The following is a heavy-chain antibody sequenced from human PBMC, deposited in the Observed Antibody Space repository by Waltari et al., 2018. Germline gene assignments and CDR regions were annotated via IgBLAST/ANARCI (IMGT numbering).Heavy chain of an antibody. CDR3: VRLEDCTGPGGNCYSADSFAMDV. Sequence: QVQLQQWGAGQLQPSETLSLTCAVYGVPLRGYYWGWNRPPPGKGLEWIGEINHNGNINRNPSLRSRLTMLIDTSKSQFALKLNSVTAADTGVYYCVRLEDCTGPGGNCYSADSFAMDVWGQGTMVTVSS. CDR1: GVPLRGYY. V-gene: IGHV4-34*02. J-gene: IGHJ6*02. CDR2: INHNGNI. D-gene: IGHD2-15*01.